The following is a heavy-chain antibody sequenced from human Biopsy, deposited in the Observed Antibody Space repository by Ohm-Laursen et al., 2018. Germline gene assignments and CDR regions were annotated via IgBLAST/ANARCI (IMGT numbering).Heavy chain of an antibody. Sequence: SDTLSLTWAVSSASITNYYWSWIRQPPGKGLEWIGFKSHTGTAVLNPSLKSRATISVDTSKNQFSLKVISVTAADTAVYYCAADINVWNVNYWGQGTQATVSS. CDR3: AADINVWNVNY. CDR2: KSHTGTA. CDR1: SASITNYY. V-gene: IGHV4-59*07. D-gene: IGHD1-1*01. J-gene: IGHJ4*02.